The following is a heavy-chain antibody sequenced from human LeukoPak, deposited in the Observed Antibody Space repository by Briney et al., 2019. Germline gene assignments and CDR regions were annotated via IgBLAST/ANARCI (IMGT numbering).Heavy chain of an antibody. V-gene: IGHV4-39*01. J-gene: IGHJ6*03. D-gene: IGHD3-9*01. CDR1: GVSISSRNYY. Sequence: SETLSLTCSVSGVSISSRNYYWVWIRQPPGKGLEWIGNVYSSGGSRYNPSLQSRVTFSVDTPNNQFSLKLISVTAADTGGYYGARRSTGGGEPYYYYYMDVWGKGTTVTVSS. CDR3: ARRSTGGGEPYYYYYMDV. CDR2: VYSSGGS.